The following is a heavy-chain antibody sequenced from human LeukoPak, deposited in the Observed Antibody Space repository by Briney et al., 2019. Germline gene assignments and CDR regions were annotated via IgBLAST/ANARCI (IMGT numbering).Heavy chain of an antibody. V-gene: IGHV4-59*08. CDR1: GGSISSYY. CDR2: IYYSGST. Sequence: PSETLSLTCTVSGGSISSYYWSWIRQPPGKGLEWIGYIYYSGSTNYNPSLKSRVTISVDTSKNQFSLKLSSVTAADTAVYYCARHPNQLLYWFDPWGQGTLVTVSS. D-gene: IGHD2-2*01. CDR3: ARHPNQLLYWFDP. J-gene: IGHJ5*02.